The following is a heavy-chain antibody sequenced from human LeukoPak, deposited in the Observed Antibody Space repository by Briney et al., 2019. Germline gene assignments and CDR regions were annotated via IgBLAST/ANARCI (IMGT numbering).Heavy chain of an antibody. D-gene: IGHD1-7*01. J-gene: IGHJ4*02. V-gene: IGHV3-66*01. CDR1: GFTFSNAW. Sequence: GGSLRLSCAASGFTFSNAWMSWVRQAPGKGLEWVSVIYGGGNTYYADSVKGRFTISRDNSKNTLYLQMNSLRAEDTAVYYCARAEWELPPAFDYWGQGTLVTVSS. CDR3: ARAEWELPPAFDY. CDR2: IYGGGNT.